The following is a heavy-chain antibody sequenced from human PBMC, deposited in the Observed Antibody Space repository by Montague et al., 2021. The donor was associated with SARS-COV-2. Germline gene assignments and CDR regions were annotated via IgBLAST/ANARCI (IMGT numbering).Heavy chain of an antibody. Sequence: SLRLSCAASGFTFRNYAMYRVRQAPGKRLEYVSAISSDGVHIYYANSVKGRFTISRDNSKNTLSLQMGSLRAEDMAMYYCARDEGSYWGQGTLVTVSS. CDR1: GFTFRNYA. CDR3: ARDEGSY. CDR2: ISSDGVHI. J-gene: IGHJ4*02. V-gene: IGHV3-64*01.